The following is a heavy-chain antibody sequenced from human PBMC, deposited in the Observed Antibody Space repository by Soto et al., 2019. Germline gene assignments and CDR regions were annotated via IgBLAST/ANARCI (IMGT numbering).Heavy chain of an antibody. CDR1: GGSISSGGYY. CDR2: IYYSGST. J-gene: IGHJ6*02. Sequence: QVQLQESGPGLVKPSQTLSLTCTVSGGSISSGGYYWSWIRQHPGKGLEWIGYIYYSGSTYYNPSLKRRVTLSVDTSKNQSSLKLSSVTAADTAVYYCASGGRRSPGMDVWGQGTTVTVSS. CDR3: ASGGRRSPGMDV. D-gene: IGHD3-10*01. V-gene: IGHV4-31*03.